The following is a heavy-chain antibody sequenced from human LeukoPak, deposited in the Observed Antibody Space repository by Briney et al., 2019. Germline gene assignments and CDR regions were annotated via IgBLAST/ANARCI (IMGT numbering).Heavy chain of an antibody. J-gene: IGHJ4*02. CDR3: ARAQPVATIFPSSDYYFDY. V-gene: IGHV3-11*01. CDR2: ISSSGSTI. Sequence: PGGSLRPSCAASGFTFSDYYMSWIRQAPGKGLEWVSYISSSGSTIYYADSVKGRFTISRDNAKNSLYLQMNSLRAEDTAVYYCARAQPVATIFPSSDYYFDYWGQGTLVTVSS. CDR1: GFTFSDYY. D-gene: IGHD5-12*01.